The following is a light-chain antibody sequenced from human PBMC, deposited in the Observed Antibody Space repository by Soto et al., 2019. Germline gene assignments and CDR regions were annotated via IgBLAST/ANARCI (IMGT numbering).Light chain of an antibody. J-gene: IGKJ2*01. CDR2: AAS. CDR1: QSISTY. CDR3: QQSYSTPMYT. Sequence: DIQLTQSPSSLSASLGDRVTITCRASQSISTYLNWYQQKPGTAPKLLIYAASSLQSGVPSRFSGRGSGTDFTLTISSLQPEDFATYYCQQSYSTPMYTFGQGTKVDIK. V-gene: IGKV1-39*01.